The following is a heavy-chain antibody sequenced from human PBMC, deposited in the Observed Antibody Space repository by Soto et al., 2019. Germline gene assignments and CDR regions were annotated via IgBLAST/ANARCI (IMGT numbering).Heavy chain of an antibody. CDR1: GFTFSSYG. J-gene: IGHJ5*02. V-gene: IGHV3-30*18. CDR2: ISYDGSNK. Sequence: QVQLVESGGGVVQPGRSLRLSCAASGFTFSSYGMHWVRQAPGKGLEWVAVISYDGSNKYYADSVKGRFTISRDNSKNTLYLQMNSLRAEDTAVYYCAKEELRGTDWFDPWGQGTLVTVSS. D-gene: IGHD1-7*01. CDR3: AKEELRGTDWFDP.